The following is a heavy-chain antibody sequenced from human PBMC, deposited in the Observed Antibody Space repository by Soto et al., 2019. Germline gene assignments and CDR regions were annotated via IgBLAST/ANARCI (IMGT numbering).Heavy chain of an antibody. CDR1: GFTVSSNY. CDR2: IYSGGST. D-gene: IGHD3-22*01. V-gene: IGHV3-66*01. CDR3: ATDTGPDY. Sequence: EVQLVESGGGLVQPGGSLRLSCAASGFTVSSNYMSWVRQAPGKGLEWVSVIYSGGSTYYADSVKGRFTISRDNSKNTLYLQMNNLRTGDTAVYFFATDTGPDYWGQGTLVTVSS. J-gene: IGHJ4*02.